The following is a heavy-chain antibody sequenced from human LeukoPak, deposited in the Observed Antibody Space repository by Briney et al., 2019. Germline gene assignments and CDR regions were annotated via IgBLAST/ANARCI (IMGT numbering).Heavy chain of an antibody. V-gene: IGHV1-2*02. Sequence: ASVKVSCKASGYTFTGYYMHWVRQAPGQGLEWMGWINPHSGDTIYAQKFQGRVTVTRDTSISTAYMELSRLRPDDTAVFYCARVWLSPYFFDYWGQGTLVTVSS. CDR1: GYTFTGYY. D-gene: IGHD3-22*01. J-gene: IGHJ4*02. CDR3: ARVWLSPYFFDY. CDR2: INPHSGDT.